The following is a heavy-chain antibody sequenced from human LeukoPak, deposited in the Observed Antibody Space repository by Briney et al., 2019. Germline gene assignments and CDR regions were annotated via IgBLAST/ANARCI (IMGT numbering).Heavy chain of an antibody. J-gene: IGHJ4*02. V-gene: IGHV3-33*01. CDR1: GFTFSNYG. Sequence: GGSLRLSCAASGFTFSNYGMHWVRQAPGKGLEWVAVIWDDGSNEYYADSVKGGFTIFRDNRRNTLYLQMNSLRAEDTAVYSCARDHSGTQDYWGQGTLVTVSS. CDR3: ARDHSGTQDY. D-gene: IGHD1-1*01. CDR2: IWDDGSNE.